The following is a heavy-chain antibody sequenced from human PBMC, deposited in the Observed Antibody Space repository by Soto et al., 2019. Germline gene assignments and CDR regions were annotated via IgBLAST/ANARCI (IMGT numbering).Heavy chain of an antibody. V-gene: IGHV1-69*06. J-gene: IGHJ4*02. CDR1: GGTSTSYA. Sequence: QERLVQSGAEVRKPGSSVKVSCKVTGGTSTSYAINWVRQAPGQGLEWMGGIVPMFGTSKYAQKFQGRVTISANTSTNLAYMEVGCLRSEDTAVYYCNRGSEYNFWSGYLWGQGTLVSVSS. D-gene: IGHD3-3*01. CDR2: IVPMFGTS. CDR3: NRGSEYNFWSGYL.